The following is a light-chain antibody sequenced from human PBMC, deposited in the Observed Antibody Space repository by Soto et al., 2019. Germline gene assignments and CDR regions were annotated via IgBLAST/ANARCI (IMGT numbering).Light chain of an antibody. CDR3: QKYGRSPFT. Sequence: EIVLTQSPGTLSLSPGERATLSCRASQSVSSNNLAWYQQRPGQAPRVVIYGASTRATGIPERFSGSGSGTDFTLTISRLEPEEFAVYYGQKYGRSPFTFGPGTKVDIK. J-gene: IGKJ3*01. CDR1: QSVSSNN. CDR2: GAS. V-gene: IGKV3-20*01.